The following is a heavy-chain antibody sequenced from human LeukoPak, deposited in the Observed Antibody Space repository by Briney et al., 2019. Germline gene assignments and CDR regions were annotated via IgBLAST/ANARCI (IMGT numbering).Heavy chain of an antibody. D-gene: IGHD3-22*01. Sequence: SVKVSCKASGGTFSSYTISWVRQAPGQGLEWMGRIIPILGIANYAQKFQGRVTITADKPTSTAYMELSSLRSEDTAVYHCARDPPAVTIDSSLDYWGQGTLVTVSS. V-gene: IGHV1-69*04. CDR3: ARDPPAVTIDSSLDY. J-gene: IGHJ4*02. CDR2: IIPILGIA. CDR1: GGTFSSYT.